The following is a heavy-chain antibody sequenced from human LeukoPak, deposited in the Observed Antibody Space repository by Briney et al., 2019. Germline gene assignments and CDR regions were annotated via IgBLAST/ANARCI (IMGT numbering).Heavy chain of an antibody. V-gene: IGHV3-23*01. D-gene: IGHD7-27*01. J-gene: IGHJ6*03. CDR1: GFTFSSYS. CDR2: VGASYST. CDR3: AKVMLGHYYIDV. Sequence: PGGSLRLSCAASGFTFSSYSMNWVRQAPGKGLEWVSAVGASYSTYYADSVKGRFTVSRDNSKNTLYLQMNSLRAEDTAVYYCAKVMLGHYYIDVWGKGTTVTISS.